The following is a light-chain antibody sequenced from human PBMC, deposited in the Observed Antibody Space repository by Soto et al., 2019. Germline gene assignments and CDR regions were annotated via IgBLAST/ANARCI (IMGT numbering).Light chain of an antibody. CDR1: QTINGN. CDR2: RTS. V-gene: IGKV3-15*01. J-gene: IGKJ4*01. Sequence: EIVMTQSPATLSASPGERVTLSCRASQTINGNLAWYQQKPGQAPRLLMFRTSARATGFPARFSASGSGTEFNLTISSLQSEDFAIYYCQQYNNWPRATFGGGTKVDIK. CDR3: QQYNNWPRAT.